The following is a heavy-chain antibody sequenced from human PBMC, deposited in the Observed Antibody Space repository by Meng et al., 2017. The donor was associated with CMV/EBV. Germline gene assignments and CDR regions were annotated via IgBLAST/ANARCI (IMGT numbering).Heavy chain of an antibody. D-gene: IGHD1-26*01. J-gene: IGHJ4*02. V-gene: IGHV1-18*01. CDR2: ISAYNGNT. CDR1: GYTFTRYG. Sequence: VQMGQLGPEGQNPGALVKVSCKASGYTFTRYGISWVRQDHGQGLEWMGWISAYNGNTNYAQKLQGRVTMTTDTSTSTAYMELRSLRSDDTAVYYCARDSAVGATTFDYWGQGTLVTVSS. CDR3: ARDSAVGATTFDY.